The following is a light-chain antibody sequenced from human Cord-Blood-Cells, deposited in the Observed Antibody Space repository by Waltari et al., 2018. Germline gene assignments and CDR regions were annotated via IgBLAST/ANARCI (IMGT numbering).Light chain of an antibody. J-gene: IGLJ1*01. CDR1: SSAVGGYNY. V-gene: IGLV2-11*01. CDR3: CSYAGSYTYV. CDR2: DVS. Sequence: QSALTQPRSVSGSPGQSVTISCTGTSSAVGGYNYVSWYQQHPGTAPKLMIYDVSKRPSGVPDRFSGSKSGNTASLTISGLQAEDEADYYCCSYAGSYTYVFGTGTKVTVL.